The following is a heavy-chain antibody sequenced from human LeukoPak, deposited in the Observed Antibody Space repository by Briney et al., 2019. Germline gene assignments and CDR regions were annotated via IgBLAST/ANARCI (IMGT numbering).Heavy chain of an antibody. J-gene: IGHJ3*02. CDR2: INHSGST. Sequence: SETLSLTCAVYGGSFSGYYWSWIRQPPGKGLEWIGEINHSGSTNYNPSLKSRVTISVDTSKNQFSLKLSSVTAADTAVYYCARDFGALDAFDIWGQGTMVTVSS. CDR3: ARDFGALDAFDI. CDR1: GGSFSGYY. D-gene: IGHD3-10*01. V-gene: IGHV4-34*01.